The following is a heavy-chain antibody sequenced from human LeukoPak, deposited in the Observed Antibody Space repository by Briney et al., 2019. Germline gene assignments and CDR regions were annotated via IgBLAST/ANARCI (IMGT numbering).Heavy chain of an antibody. CDR2: ISGGTT. V-gene: IGHV3-49*03. Sequence: GGSLRLSCTASGFTFGDYLMSWFPQAPGKGLEWIGFISGGTTEYAASVKGRLTISRDDSTSIAYLQMNSLTTEDTAVYYCSRGSGWLSVYWGQGTLVAVSS. D-gene: IGHD6-19*01. CDR3: SRGSGWLSVY. CDR1: GFTFGDYL. J-gene: IGHJ4*02.